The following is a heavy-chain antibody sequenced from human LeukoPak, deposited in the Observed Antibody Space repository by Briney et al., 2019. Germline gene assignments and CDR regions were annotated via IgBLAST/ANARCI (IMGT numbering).Heavy chain of an antibody. D-gene: IGHD4-23*01. CDR2: VYFSGST. J-gene: IGHJ4*02. CDR3: ARRSGPHYGGPADY. V-gene: IGHV4-39*01. CDR1: GGSISSSSYY. Sequence: SETLSLTCTVSGGSISSSSYYWDWIRQPPGKGLEWIGNVYFSGSTYYNPSLKSRVTISVDTFKNQFSLNLSSVTAADTALYYCARRSGPHYGGPADYWGQGTLVTVSS.